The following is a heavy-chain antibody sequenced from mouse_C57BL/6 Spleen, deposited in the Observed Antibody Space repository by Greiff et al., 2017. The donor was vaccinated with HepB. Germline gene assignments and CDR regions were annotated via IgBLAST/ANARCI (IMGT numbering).Heavy chain of an antibody. D-gene: IGHD1-1*01. V-gene: IGHV1-64*01. Sequence: VQLQQPGAELVKPGASVKLSCKASGYTFTSYWMHWVKQRPGQGLEWIGMIHPNSGSTNYNEKFKSKATLTVDKSSSTAYMQLSSLTSEDSAVYYCARDYGSSYAMDYSGQGTSVTVSS. CDR1: GYTFTSYW. J-gene: IGHJ4*01. CDR3: ARDYGSSYAMDY. CDR2: IHPNSGST.